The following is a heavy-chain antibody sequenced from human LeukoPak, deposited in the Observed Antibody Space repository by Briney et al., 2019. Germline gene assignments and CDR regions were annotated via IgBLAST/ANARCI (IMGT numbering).Heavy chain of an antibody. CDR3: ARGRRYCTNAVCYSNYYYMDV. CDR2: ISAYNGNT. Sequence: GASVKVSCKASGYTFTSYGISWVRQAPGQGLEWMGWISAYNGNTNYAQKLQGRVTMTTDTSTSTAYMELRSLRSDDTAIYYCARGRRYCTNAVCYSNYYYMDVWGKGTTVTVSS. CDR1: GYTFTSYG. J-gene: IGHJ6*03. V-gene: IGHV1-18*01. D-gene: IGHD2-8*01.